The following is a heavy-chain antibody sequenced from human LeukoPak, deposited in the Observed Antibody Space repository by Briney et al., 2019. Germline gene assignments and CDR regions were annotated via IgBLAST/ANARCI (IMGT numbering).Heavy chain of an antibody. D-gene: IGHD6-6*01. J-gene: IGHJ6*02. CDR2: IIPIFGIA. CDR1: GGTFSSNA. Sequence: SVKVSCKASGGTFSSNAISWVRQAPGQGLEWMGRIIPIFGIANYAQKFQGRVTITADKSTSTAYMELSSLRSEDTAVYYCAAQNSSSSYYYYGMDVWGQGTTVTVSS. V-gene: IGHV1-69*04. CDR3: AAQNSSSSYYYYGMDV.